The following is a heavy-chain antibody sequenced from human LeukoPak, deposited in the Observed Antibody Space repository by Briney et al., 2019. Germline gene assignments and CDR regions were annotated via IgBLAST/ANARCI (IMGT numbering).Heavy chain of an antibody. J-gene: IGHJ4*02. CDR2: IYYSGST. CDR1: GGSISSYY. V-gene: IGHV4-59*08. D-gene: IGHD4-17*01. CDR3: ARGYGDYVTFVDY. Sequence: SETLSLTCTVSGGSISSYYWSWIRQPPGKGLEWIGYIYYSGSTNYNPSLKSRVTISVDTSKNQFSLKLSSVTAADTAVYYCARGYGDYVTFVDYWGQGTLVTVSS.